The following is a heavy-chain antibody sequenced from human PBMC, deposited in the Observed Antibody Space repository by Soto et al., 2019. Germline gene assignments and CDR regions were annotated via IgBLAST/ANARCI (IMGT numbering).Heavy chain of an antibody. CDR1: GFDFNKYA. J-gene: IGHJ5*02. CDR3: AKSLSLSVGANNWFDP. CDR2: ITSNGDST. Sequence: GGSLRLSCAAFGFDFNKYAMTWVRQAPGKGLQWVSSITSNGDSTYYADSVKGRFTISRDNSKNTLYLQMNSLRAEDTAVYYCAKSLSLSVGANNWFDPWGQGTLVTVSS. V-gene: IGHV3-23*01. D-gene: IGHD1-26*01.